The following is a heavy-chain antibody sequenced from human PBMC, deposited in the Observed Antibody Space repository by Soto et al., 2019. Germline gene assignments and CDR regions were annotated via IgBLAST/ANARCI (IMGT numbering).Heavy chain of an antibody. CDR2: IYYSGST. CDR1: GGSISSGDYY. D-gene: IGHD2-15*01. CDR3: ARARGARYFDY. J-gene: IGHJ4*02. V-gene: IGHV4-30-4*01. Sequence: SETLSLTCTFSGGSISSGDYYWSWIRQPPGKGLEWIGYIYYSGSTYYNPSLKSRVTISVDTSKNQFSLKLSSVTAADTAVYYCARARGARYFDYWCQGTLVTVSS.